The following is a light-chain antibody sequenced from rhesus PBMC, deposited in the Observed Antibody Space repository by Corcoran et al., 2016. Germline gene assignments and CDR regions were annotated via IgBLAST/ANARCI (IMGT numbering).Light chain of an antibody. Sequence: DIVMTQTPLSLSVTPGEPASISCRSSQSLLHSNGYTYLHWYLQKPGQSPQLLIYAVSNRGSGVPDRVRGRWSGTDFTLKISRVEAEDVGVYYCELTLPPPWTFGQGTKVEIK. CDR1: QSLLHSNGYTY. J-gene: IGKJ1*01. CDR3: ELTLPPPWT. V-gene: IGKV2-78*01. CDR2: AVS.